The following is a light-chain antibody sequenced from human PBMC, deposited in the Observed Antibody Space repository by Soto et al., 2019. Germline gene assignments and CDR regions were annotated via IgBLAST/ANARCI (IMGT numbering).Light chain of an antibody. CDR1: QSFSSY. V-gene: IGKV3-11*01. Sequence: EIVLTQSPATLSLSPGERATLSCRASQSFSSYLAWYQQKPGQAPRLLIYDAPKRATGIPARFSGRGSGTDFTLPISSLEPEDFAVYYCQPRSNWPPVITFGQGTRLEIK. CDR2: DAP. CDR3: QPRSNWPPVIT. J-gene: IGKJ5*01.